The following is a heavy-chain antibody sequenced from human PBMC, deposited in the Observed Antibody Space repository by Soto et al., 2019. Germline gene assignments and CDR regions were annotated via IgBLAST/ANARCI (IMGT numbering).Heavy chain of an antibody. CDR3: ARLPSRHLVDY. J-gene: IGHJ4*02. V-gene: IGHV4-39*01. Sequence: LSLTCTVSGSSINSSVYYWGWIRQPPGKGLEWIGSMFYGVSTYYNPSLKSRVTVSVDTSKNQFSLNLRSVTAADTAVYYCARLPSRHLVDYWGQGTLVTVSS. CDR1: GSSINSSVYY. D-gene: IGHD3-3*02. CDR2: MFYGVST.